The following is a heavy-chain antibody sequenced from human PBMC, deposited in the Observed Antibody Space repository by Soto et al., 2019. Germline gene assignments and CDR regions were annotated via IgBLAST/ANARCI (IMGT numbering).Heavy chain of an antibody. Sequence: QVQLVESGGGVVQPGRSLTVSCAASGFNFNTYTIHWVRQAPGKGLEWVAVISYGSTYKYYADSVKGRFAISRDDSKNTLSLQMNNLTVGDTAVYYCARARSSGWHYLDLWGQRTLVTVSS. CDR2: ISYGSTYK. CDR1: GFNFNTYT. V-gene: IGHV3-30*09. J-gene: IGHJ4*02. D-gene: IGHD6-19*01. CDR3: ARARSSGWHYLDL.